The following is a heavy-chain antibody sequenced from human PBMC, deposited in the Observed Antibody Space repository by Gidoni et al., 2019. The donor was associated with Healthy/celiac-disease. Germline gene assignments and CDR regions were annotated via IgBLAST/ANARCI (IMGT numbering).Heavy chain of an antibody. CDR1: GFTFGDYA. CDR2: IRSKAYGGTT. Sequence: EVQLVESGGGLVKPGRSLRLSCTASGFTFGDYAMRWFRQAPGKGLGGVGFIRSKAYGGTTEYAASVKGRFTISRDDSKSIAYLQMNSLKTEDTAVYYCTREGGYYYDSSGTRDAFDIWGQGTMVTVSS. V-gene: IGHV3-49*05. CDR3: TREGGYYYDSSGTRDAFDI. J-gene: IGHJ3*02. D-gene: IGHD3-22*01.